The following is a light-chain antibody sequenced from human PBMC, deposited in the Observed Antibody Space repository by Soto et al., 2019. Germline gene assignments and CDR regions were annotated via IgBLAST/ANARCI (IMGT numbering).Light chain of an antibody. Sequence: QSALTQPRSVSGSPGQSVTISCTGTSSDVGGYDFVSWYRQHPGKGPELIMYDVGRRPSVVPDRFSGSKSGDTASLTISGRESEDEAEYHCSSYAGTSTFAVFGAGTKLTVL. CDR1: SSDVGGYDF. V-gene: IGLV2-11*01. CDR2: DVG. J-gene: IGLJ3*02. CDR3: SSYAGTSTFAV.